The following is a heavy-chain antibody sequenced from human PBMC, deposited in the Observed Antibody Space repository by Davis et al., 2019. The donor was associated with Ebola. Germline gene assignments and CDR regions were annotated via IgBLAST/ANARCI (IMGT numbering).Heavy chain of an antibody. CDR3: ASALGIYSPPDY. CDR2: IIPIFGTA. J-gene: IGHJ4*02. Sequence: AASVKVSCKASGGTFSSYAISWVRQAPGQGLEWMGGIIPIFGTANYAQKLQGRVTMTTDTSTSTAYMELRSLRSDDTAVYYCASALGIYSPPDYWGQGTLVTVSS. D-gene: IGHD5-12*01. CDR1: GGTFSSYA. V-gene: IGHV1-69*05.